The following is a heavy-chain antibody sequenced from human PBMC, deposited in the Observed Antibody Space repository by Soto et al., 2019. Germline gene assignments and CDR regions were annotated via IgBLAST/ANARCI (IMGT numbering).Heavy chain of an antibody. CDR3: ARAREYSFGYKYFDP. D-gene: IGHD5-18*01. J-gene: IGHJ5*02. CDR1: GYPFTSYH. CDR2: INPSDGRT. V-gene: IGHV1-46*01. Sequence: ASVKVSCKASGYPFTSYHMHWLRQAPGQGLEWMGLINPSDGRTRYSQKFEGRVTMTSDTSTTIVYMELSSLRSEDTAIYYCARAREYSFGYKYFDPWGTGTLVTVS.